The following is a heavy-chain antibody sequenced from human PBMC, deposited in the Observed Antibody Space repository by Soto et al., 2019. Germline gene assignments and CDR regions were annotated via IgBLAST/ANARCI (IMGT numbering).Heavy chain of an antibody. V-gene: IGHV1-8*02. CDR1: GYDFTAYD. CDR3: GRGPSPRAPAGGTPYYYAMDV. Sequence: ASVKVSCKASGYDFTAYDINWVRQASGQGLEWMGWMNPINGATGSARRFQGRFSMTRNTATGTAYLELTSLRSDDTAVYYCGRGPSPRAPAGGTPYYYAMDVWGQGTTVTVYS. CDR2: MNPINGAT. D-gene: IGHD6-13*01. J-gene: IGHJ6*02.